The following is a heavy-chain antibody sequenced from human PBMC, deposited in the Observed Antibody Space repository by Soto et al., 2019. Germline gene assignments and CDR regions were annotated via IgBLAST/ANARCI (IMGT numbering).Heavy chain of an antibody. CDR1: GGSFSGYY. V-gene: IGHV4-34*01. D-gene: IGHD3-16*01. J-gene: IGHJ6*02. Sequence: QVQLRQWGAGLLKPSETLSLTCAVYGGSFSGYYWSWIRLPPGKGLEWIGEISHRGSTNYNPPLKSRVTISVDTSKNQFSLKLSSVTAADTAVYYCARHGDYCGMDVWGQGATVTVSS. CDR2: ISHRGST. CDR3: ARHGDYCGMDV.